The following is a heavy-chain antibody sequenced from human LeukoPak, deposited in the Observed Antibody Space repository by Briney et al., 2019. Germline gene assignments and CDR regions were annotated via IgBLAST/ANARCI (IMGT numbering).Heavy chain of an antibody. V-gene: IGHV3-7*01. Sequence: GGSLRLSCAAPGFTFSSYWMSWVRQAPGKGLEWVANIKQVGSEKYYVDSVKGRFTISRDNAKNSLYLQMNSLRAEDTAVYYCAATYYYGSGSGGGFDYWGQGTLVTVSS. J-gene: IGHJ4*02. CDR3: AATYYYGSGSGGGFDY. D-gene: IGHD3-10*01. CDR1: GFTFSSYW. CDR2: IKQVGSEK.